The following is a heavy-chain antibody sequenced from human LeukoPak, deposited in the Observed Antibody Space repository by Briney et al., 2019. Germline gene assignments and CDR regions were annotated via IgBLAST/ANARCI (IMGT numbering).Heavy chain of an antibody. CDR3: ARFQLAEMAFDY. CDR2: INPNSGVT. D-gene: IGHD5-24*01. J-gene: IGHJ4*02. CDR1: GYTFTGYY. V-gene: IGHV1-2*02. Sequence: GASVKVSCKASGYTFTGYYMHWVRQAPGQGLDWMGWINPNSGVTNYAQKFQGRVTMTRDTSISTAYMELSRLRSDDTAVYYCARFQLAEMAFDYWGQGTLVTVSS.